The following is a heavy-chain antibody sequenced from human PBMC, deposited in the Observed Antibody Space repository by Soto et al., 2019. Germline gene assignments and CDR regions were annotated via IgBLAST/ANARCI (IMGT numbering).Heavy chain of an antibody. CDR2: ISYDGTNR. V-gene: IGHV3-30*18. CDR1: A. Sequence: QVQLVEAGGGVVQPGRSLRLSCAAYAMHWVRQAPGKGLEWVAVISYDGTNRYYADSVQGRFTISRDNSKNTLYLQMNSLRTEDTAVYYCAKDKGVMVHDSWRQGTLVTLSS. D-gene: IGHD3-10*01. CDR3: AKDKGVMVHDS. J-gene: IGHJ5*01.